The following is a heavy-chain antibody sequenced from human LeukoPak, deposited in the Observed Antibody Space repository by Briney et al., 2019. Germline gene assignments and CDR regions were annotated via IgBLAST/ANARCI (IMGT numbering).Heavy chain of an antibody. J-gene: IGHJ4*02. CDR1: GFTFSSYA. CDR3: AKDGSIYHYDSSGYYPMFDY. Sequence: PGGSLRLSCAASGFTFSSYAMSWVRQAPAKGLEWVSAISGSGGSTYYADSVKGRFTISRDNSKNTLYLQMNSLRAEDTAVYYCAKDGSIYHYDSSGYYPMFDYWGQGTLVTVSS. D-gene: IGHD3-22*01. V-gene: IGHV3-23*01. CDR2: ISGSGGST.